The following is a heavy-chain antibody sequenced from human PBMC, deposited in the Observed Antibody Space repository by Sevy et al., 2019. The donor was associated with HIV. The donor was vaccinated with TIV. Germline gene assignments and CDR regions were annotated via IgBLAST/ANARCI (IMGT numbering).Heavy chain of an antibody. V-gene: IGHV3-74*01. CDR3: ARVTGSSSPNYYMDV. D-gene: IGHD6-13*01. J-gene: IGHJ6*03. CDR2: INSDGSST. CDR1: GFTFSSYW. Sequence: GGSLRLSCAASGFTFSSYWMHWVRQAPGKGLVWVSRINSDGSSTSYADSVKGRFTISRDNAKNRLYLQMNSLRAEDTAVYYCARVTGSSSPNYYMDVWGKGTTVTVSS.